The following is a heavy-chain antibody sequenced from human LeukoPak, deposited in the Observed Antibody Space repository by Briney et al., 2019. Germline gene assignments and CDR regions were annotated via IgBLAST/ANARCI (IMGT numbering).Heavy chain of an antibody. Sequence: GGSLRLSCAASAFTFSTYAMNWVRQAPGKGLEWVSAISAGGSTFYADSVKGRFTISRDNSNNTLYLQMNSLRAEDTAVYYCAKKQIVGAAPFDCWGQGTLVTVSS. CDR2: ISAGGST. V-gene: IGHV3-23*01. J-gene: IGHJ4*02. CDR1: AFTFSTYA. CDR3: AKKQIVGAAPFDC. D-gene: IGHD1-26*01.